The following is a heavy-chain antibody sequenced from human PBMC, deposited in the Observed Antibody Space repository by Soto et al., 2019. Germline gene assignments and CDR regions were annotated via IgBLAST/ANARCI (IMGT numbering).Heavy chain of an antibody. CDR1: GFTLSSYW. V-gene: IGHV3-74*01. J-gene: IGHJ2*01. Sequence: EVQLVESGGGLVQPGGSLRLSCAASGFTLSSYWMHWVRQAPGKGLVWVSRINSDGSSTSYADSVKGRFTISRDNAKNMLYVQMNSLRDEDTAVYYCLLGGSGYDLGYFDLWGRGTLVTVSS. CDR2: INSDGSST. D-gene: IGHD5-12*01. CDR3: LLGGSGYDLGYFDL.